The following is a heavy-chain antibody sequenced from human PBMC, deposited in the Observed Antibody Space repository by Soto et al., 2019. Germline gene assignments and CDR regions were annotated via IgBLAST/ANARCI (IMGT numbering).Heavy chain of an antibody. V-gene: IGHV3-30*18. Sequence: GGSLRLSCAASGFTFSSYGMHWVRQAPGKGLEWVAVISYDGSNKYYADSVKGRFTISRDNSKNTMYLQMNSLRAEDTAVYYCAKDRASRSYYDSSGYPHGAFDFWGQGTMVTVSS. D-gene: IGHD3-22*01. CDR3: AKDRASRSYYDSSGYPHGAFDF. CDR1: GFTFSSYG. J-gene: IGHJ3*01. CDR2: ISYDGSNK.